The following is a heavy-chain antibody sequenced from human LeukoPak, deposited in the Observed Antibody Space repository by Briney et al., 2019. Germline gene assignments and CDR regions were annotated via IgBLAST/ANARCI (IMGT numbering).Heavy chain of an antibody. J-gene: IGHJ4*02. Sequence: ASVKVSCKASGYTFTSYDINWVRQATGQGLEWMGWMNPNSGNTGYAQKFQGRVTMTRNTSISTAYMELGSLRSEDTAVYYCARANWWELYGDDYWGQGTLVTVSS. CDR1: GYTFTSYD. CDR2: MNPNSGNT. V-gene: IGHV1-8*01. CDR3: ARANWWELYGDDY. D-gene: IGHD1-26*01.